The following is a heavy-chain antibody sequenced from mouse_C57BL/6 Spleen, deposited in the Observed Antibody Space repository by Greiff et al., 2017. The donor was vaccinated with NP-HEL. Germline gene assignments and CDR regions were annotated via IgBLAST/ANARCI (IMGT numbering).Heavy chain of an antibody. J-gene: IGHJ4*01. V-gene: IGHV1-63*01. CDR2: IYPGGGYT. CDR1: GYTFTNYW. Sequence: VQLQQSGAELVRPGTSVKMSCKASGYTFTNYWIGWEKQRPGHGLEWIGDIYPGGGYTNYNEKFKGKATLTADKSSSTAYMQFSSLTSEDSAIYYCARRDSYHAMDYWGQGTSVTVSS. CDR3: ARRDSYHAMDY.